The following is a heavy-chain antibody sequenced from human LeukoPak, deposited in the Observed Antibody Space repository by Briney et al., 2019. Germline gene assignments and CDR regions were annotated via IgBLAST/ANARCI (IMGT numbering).Heavy chain of an antibody. V-gene: IGHV4-4*07. CDR3: ARDFSSSSTVYYYYYMDA. CDR2: IYTSGST. J-gene: IGHJ6*03. CDR1: GGSISSYY. D-gene: IGHD6-6*01. Sequence: SETLSLTCTVSGGSISSYYWSWIRQPAGKGLEWIGRIYTSGSTNYNPSLKSRVTMSVDTSKNQFSLKLSSVTAADTAVYYCARDFSSSSTVYYYYYMDAWGKGTTVTVSS.